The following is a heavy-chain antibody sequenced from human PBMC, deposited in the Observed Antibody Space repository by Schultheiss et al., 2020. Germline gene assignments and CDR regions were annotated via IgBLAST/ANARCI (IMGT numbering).Heavy chain of an antibody. J-gene: IGHJ4*02. Sequence: GESLKISCAASGFSLSGYSMTWVRQAAGKGLECDAGISGSGVRTYYADSVKGRFTISRDDAENSVYLQINGLRVEDTALYYCAKIFRPHYYDTYYFDAWGQGTLVTVSS. CDR3: AKIFRPHYYDTYYFDA. CDR1: GFSLSGYS. V-gene: IGHV3-23*01. CDR2: ISGSGVRT. D-gene: IGHD3-22*01.